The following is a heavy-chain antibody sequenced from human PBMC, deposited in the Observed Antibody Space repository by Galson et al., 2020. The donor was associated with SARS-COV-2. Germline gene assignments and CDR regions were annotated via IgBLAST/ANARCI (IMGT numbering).Heavy chain of an antibody. CDR3: ARDSQGVNDDNYLLF. CDR2: INPSGGGT. CDR1: GYTFTSYY. D-gene: IGHD1-1*01. Sequence: ASVKVSCKASGYTFTSYYIHWVRQAPGQGLEWMGIINPSGGGTTYAQKFQGRVTMTRDTSTSTVYMELSSLRSEDTAVYYCARDSQGVNDDNYLLFWGQGTLVTVSS. J-gene: IGHJ4*02. V-gene: IGHV1-46*01.